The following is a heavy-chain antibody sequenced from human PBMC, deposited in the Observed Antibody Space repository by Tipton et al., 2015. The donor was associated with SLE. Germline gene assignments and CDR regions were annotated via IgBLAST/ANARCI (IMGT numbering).Heavy chain of an antibody. CDR2: IYNSGTS. J-gene: IGHJ6*02. CDR1: GGSISPYY. Sequence: TLSLTCTVSGGSISPYYWTWIRQPAGKGLEWIGRIYNSGTSRYNPSLKSRVVVAMDASKNQVSLKLRSVTAADTAVYYCARDLGSLWSRYGLDIWGQGTTVTVSS. D-gene: IGHD2-21*01. CDR3: ARDLGSLWSRYGLDI. V-gene: IGHV4-4*07.